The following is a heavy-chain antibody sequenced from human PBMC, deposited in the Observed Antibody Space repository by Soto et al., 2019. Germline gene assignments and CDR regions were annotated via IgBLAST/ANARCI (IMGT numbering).Heavy chain of an antibody. Sequence: GSLRLSCSASGFTLTTYAMHWVRQAPGKGLQWVALFWHDGTKIYYADSVRGRFTVSRDNSRNTLYLVMSNLRAEDTAVYYCARGVAPFDYWGQGTQVTV. V-gene: IGHV3-33*01. D-gene: IGHD5-12*01. CDR3: ARGVAPFDY. J-gene: IGHJ4*02. CDR1: GFTLTTYA. CDR2: FWHDGTKI.